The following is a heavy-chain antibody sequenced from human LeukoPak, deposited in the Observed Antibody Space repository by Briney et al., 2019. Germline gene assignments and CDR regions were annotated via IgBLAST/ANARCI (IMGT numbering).Heavy chain of an antibody. CDR1: GGSISSSSYY. V-gene: IGHV4-39*01. D-gene: IGHD6-19*01. Sequence: PSETLSLTCTVSGGSISSSSYYWGWIRQPPGKGLEWIGSIYYSGSTYYNPSLKSRVNISVDTSKNQFSLKLSSVTAADTAVYYCARLVSPLAVAGTRGVGAFDIWGQGTMVTVSS. CDR2: IYYSGST. J-gene: IGHJ3*02. CDR3: ARLVSPLAVAGTRGVGAFDI.